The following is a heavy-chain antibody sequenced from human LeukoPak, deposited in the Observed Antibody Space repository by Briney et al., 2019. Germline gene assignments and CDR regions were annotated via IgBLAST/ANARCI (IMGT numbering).Heavy chain of an antibody. CDR2: IRYDGSNK. Sequence: GGSLRLSCAASGFTFSSYGMHWVRQAPGKGLEWVAFIRYDGSNKYYADSVKGRFTISRDNSKNTLYLQMNSLRAEDTAVYYCATANGYYFDYWGQGTLVTVSS. CDR3: ATANGYYFDY. D-gene: IGHD2-2*03. J-gene: IGHJ4*02. CDR1: GFTFSSYG. V-gene: IGHV3-30*02.